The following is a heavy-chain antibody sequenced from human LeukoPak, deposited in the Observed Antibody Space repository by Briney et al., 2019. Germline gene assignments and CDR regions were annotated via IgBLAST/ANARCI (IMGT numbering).Heavy chain of an antibody. CDR1: GGPITEYY. V-gene: IGHV4-59*12. Sequence: PSETLSLTCSVSGGPITEYYWSWIRQPPGKGLEWIGYIYHTGSTNYGPSLKSRVTISVDKSKNLCSLKLSSVTAADTAVYYCARDQVASYGSGSGWFDPWGQGTLVTVSS. CDR3: ARDQVASYGSGSGWFDP. J-gene: IGHJ5*02. CDR2: IYHTGST. D-gene: IGHD3-10*01.